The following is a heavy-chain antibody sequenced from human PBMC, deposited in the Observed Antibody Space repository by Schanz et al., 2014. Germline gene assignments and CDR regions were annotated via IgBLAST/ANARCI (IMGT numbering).Heavy chain of an antibody. J-gene: IGHJ6*02. CDR2: IWYDGSNK. Sequence: VQLVESGGGLVQPGGSLRLSCAASGFTFSKYGMHWVRQAPGKGLEWVAVIWYDGSNKDYADSVKGRFTISRDNSKNTLYLQMNSLRPEDTAVYYCARGASRDYFAMDVWGQGTTVTVSS. CDR3: ARGASRDYFAMDV. CDR1: GFTFSKYG. V-gene: IGHV3-33*08.